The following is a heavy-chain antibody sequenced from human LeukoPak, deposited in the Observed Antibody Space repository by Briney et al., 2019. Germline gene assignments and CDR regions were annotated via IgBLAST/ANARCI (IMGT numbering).Heavy chain of an antibody. D-gene: IGHD3-10*01. Sequence: ASVKVSCKASGYTFTGYYMHWVRQAPGQGLEWMGWINPNSGGTNYAQKFQGRVTMTRDTSISTAYMELSRLRSDDTAVYYCARVGLYGSGSYLSYWGQESLVTVSP. CDR2: INPNSGGT. V-gene: IGHV1-2*02. CDR3: ARVGLYGSGSYLSY. CDR1: GYTFTGYY. J-gene: IGHJ4*02.